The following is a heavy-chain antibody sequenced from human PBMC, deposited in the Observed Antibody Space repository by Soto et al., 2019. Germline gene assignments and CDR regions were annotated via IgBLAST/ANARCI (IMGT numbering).Heavy chain of an antibody. CDR1: GFTFSSYG. D-gene: IGHD1-1*01. Sequence: PGGSLRLSCAASGFTFSSYGMHWVRQAPGKGLEWVAVIWYDGSNKYYADSVKGRFTISRDNSKNTLYLQMNSLRAEDTAVYYCARDSDWTTGGTFDYWGQGTLVTVSS. V-gene: IGHV3-33*01. CDR3: ARDSDWTTGGTFDY. CDR2: IWYDGSNK. J-gene: IGHJ4*02.